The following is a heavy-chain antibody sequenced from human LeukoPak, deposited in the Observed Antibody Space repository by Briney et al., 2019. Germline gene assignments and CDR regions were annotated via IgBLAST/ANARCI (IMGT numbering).Heavy chain of an antibody. V-gene: IGHV4-59*01. CDR2: IYYSGST. D-gene: IGHD1-1*01. J-gene: IGHJ4*02. CDR3: ARDTLAHFDY. Sequence: PSETLSLTCTVSGGSISGYYWSWIRQPPGKGLEWIGYIYYSGSTNYNPSLRSRVTISVDTSKNQFSLKLSSVTAADTAVYYCARDTLAHFDYWGQGTLVTVSS. CDR1: GGSISGYY.